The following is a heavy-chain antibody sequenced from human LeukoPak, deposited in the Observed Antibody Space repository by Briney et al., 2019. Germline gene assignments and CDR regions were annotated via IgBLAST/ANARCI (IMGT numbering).Heavy chain of an antibody. V-gene: IGHV4-34*01. CDR3: ARGLTYYYGSGSYYRRVWFDP. J-gene: IGHJ5*02. D-gene: IGHD3-10*01. CDR2: INHSGST. Sequence: SETLSLTCAVYGGSFSGYYWSWIRQPPGKGLEWIGEINHSGSTNYNPSLKSRVTISVDTSKNQFSRKLSSVTAADTAVYYCARGLTYYYGSGSYYRRVWFDPWGQGTLVTVSS. CDR1: GGSFSGYY.